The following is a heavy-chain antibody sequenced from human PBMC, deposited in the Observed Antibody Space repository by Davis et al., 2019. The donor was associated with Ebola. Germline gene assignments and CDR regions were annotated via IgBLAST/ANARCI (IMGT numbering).Heavy chain of an antibody. V-gene: IGHV1-46*01. D-gene: IGHD1-1*01. CDR1: GYTFINYH. CDR2: IHPSGGRT. Sequence: ASVKVSCNASGYTFINYHMHWVRQAPGQGLEWMGIIHPSGGRTTYAQKFQGRVTMTRDTSTSTDYMELSSLRSEDTAVYYCARDFAEHWTFDYWGQGTLVTVSS. J-gene: IGHJ4*02. CDR3: ARDFAEHWTFDY.